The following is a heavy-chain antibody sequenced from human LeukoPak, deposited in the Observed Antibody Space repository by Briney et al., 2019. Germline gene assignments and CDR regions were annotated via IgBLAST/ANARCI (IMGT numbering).Heavy chain of an antibody. CDR3: TKGSHLDV. J-gene: IGHJ6*02. V-gene: IGHV3-23*01. D-gene: IGHD3-3*02. CDR1: GFTFSTYE. CDR2: ISESGGRT. Sequence: GGSLRLSCAASGFTFSTYEMSWARQAPGKGPEWVSSISESGGRTYYADSVTGRFTISRDNSRSTLYLQMNSLRAEDTAVYYRTKGSHLDVWGQGTMVTVSS.